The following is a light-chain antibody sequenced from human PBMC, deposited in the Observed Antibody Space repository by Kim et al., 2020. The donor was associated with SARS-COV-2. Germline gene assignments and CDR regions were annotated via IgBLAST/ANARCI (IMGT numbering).Light chain of an antibody. Sequence: GQSVTVSCSGSSSNIGRNAVDWYQHPPGTAPKLLIYSNSQRPSGVPDRFSGSKSGTSASLAISGLQSEDEADYYCASWDDSLNGHVFGIGTKVTVL. V-gene: IGLV1-44*01. CDR3: ASWDDSLNGHV. CDR2: SNS. CDR1: SSNIGRNA. J-gene: IGLJ1*01.